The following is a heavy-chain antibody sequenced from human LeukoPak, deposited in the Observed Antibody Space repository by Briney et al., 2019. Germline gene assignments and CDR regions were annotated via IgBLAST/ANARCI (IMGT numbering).Heavy chain of an antibody. D-gene: IGHD3-3*01. CDR1: GGTFSSYA. CDR3: ARVPDGMVPYMDV. J-gene: IGHJ6*03. CDR2: IIPIFGTA. V-gene: IGHV1-69*05. Sequence: GASXKVXCKASGGTFSSYAISWVRQAPGQGLEWMGGIIPIFGTANYAQKFQGRVTITTDESTSTAYMELSSLRSEDTAVYYCARVPDGMVPYMDVWGKGTTVTVSS.